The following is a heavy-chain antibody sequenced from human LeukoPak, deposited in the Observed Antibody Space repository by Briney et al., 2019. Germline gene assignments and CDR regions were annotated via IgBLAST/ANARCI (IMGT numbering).Heavy chain of an antibody. J-gene: IGHJ6*03. CDR1: GGSFSGYY. D-gene: IGHD6-19*01. V-gene: IGHV4-34*01. CDR3: ARPERQWHSPYYMDA. Sequence: SETLSLTCAVYGGSFSGYYWSWIRQPPGKGLEWIGEINHSGSTNYNPSLKSRVTISVDTSKNQFSLKLSSVTAADTAVYYCARPERQWHSPYYMDAWGKGTTVTVSS. CDR2: INHSGST.